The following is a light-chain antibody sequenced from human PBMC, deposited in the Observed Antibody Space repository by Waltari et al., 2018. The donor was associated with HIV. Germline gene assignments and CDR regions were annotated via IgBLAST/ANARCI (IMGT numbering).Light chain of an antibody. CDR1: QSVSSY. CDR2: AAS. J-gene: IGKJ1*01. Sequence: DIQMTQSPSSLSASVGDRVTITCRASQSVSSYLNWYQQKPGQAPKLLMYAASSLQSGVPSRFSGSGSGTDFTLTISSLQPEDFATYYCQQSFSNPRTFGQGTRVEMK. CDR3: QQSFSNPRT. V-gene: IGKV1-39*01.